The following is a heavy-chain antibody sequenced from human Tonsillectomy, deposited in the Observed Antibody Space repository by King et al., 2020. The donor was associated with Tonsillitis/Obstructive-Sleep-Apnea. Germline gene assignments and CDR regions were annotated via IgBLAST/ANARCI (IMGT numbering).Heavy chain of an antibody. CDR3: APFTPPFTLIDY. CDR1: GGSISSGGYY. D-gene: IGHD3-3*02. Sequence: VQLQESGPGLVKPSQTLSLTCTVSGGSISSGGYYWSWIRQHPGKGLEWIGYIYYSGSTYYNPSLKSLVTISVDTSKNQFSLKLSSVTAADTAFYYCAPFTPPFTLIDYFCPATLVTVSS. J-gene: IGHJ4*02. CDR2: IYYSGST. V-gene: IGHV4-31*01.